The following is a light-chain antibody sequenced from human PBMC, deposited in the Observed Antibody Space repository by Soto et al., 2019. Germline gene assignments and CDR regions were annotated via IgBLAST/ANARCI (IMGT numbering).Light chain of an antibody. J-gene: IGKJ5*01. CDR1: QAIKNF. CDR3: QQSDNLPLT. V-gene: IGKV1-33*01. Sequence: DFQMTQSPSSLSASVGDRVTITCRATQAIKNFLNWYQQKPGRAPKLLISDASTLQRGVPSRFRGSGFGTHFTFVISSLQPEDVGTYYCQQSDNLPLTFGQRTRVDIK. CDR2: DAS.